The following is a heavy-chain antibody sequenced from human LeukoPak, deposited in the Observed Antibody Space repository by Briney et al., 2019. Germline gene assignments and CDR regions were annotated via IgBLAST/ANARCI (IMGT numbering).Heavy chain of an antibody. CDR1: GFTFSNHG. D-gene: IGHD7-27*01. Sequence: PGGTLRLSCEASGFTFSNHGMNWVRQAPGKGLEWLSGVSPPGGGTYYADSVKGRFTISRDDSKNTLSLQMNGLRVEDTAVYYCARDLAWGAFDYWGQGTLVTVSS. CDR2: VSPPGGGT. CDR3: ARDLAWGAFDY. V-gene: IGHV3-23*01. J-gene: IGHJ4*02.